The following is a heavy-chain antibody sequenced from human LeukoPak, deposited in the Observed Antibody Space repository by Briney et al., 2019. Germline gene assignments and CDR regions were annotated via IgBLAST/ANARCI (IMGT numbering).Heavy chain of an antibody. J-gene: IGHJ6*03. CDR1: GFTFDDYA. V-gene: IGHV3-9*01. D-gene: IGHD6-19*01. CDR3: ARDDLVTAVAGYYYYYMDV. Sequence: PGGSLRLSCAASGFTFDDYAMHWVRQAPGKGLEWVSDISWNSGSIGYADSVKGRFTISRDNAKNSLYLQMNSLRAEDTAVYYCARDDLVTAVAGYYYYYMDVWGKGTTVTISS. CDR2: ISWNSGSI.